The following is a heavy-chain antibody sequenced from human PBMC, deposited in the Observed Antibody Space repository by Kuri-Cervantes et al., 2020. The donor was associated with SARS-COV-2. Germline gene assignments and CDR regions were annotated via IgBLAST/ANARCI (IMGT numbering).Heavy chain of an antibody. V-gene: IGHV4-34*01. CDR2: INHSGST. CDR1: GGSFSGYY. Sequence: ESLKISCAVYGGSFSGYYWSWIRQPPGKGLEWIGEINHSGSTNYNPSLKSRVTMSVDTSKNQFSLKLSSVTAADTAVYYCARAVKRFDYWGQGTLVTVSS. J-gene: IGHJ4*02. D-gene: IGHD2/OR15-2a*01. CDR3: ARAVKRFDY.